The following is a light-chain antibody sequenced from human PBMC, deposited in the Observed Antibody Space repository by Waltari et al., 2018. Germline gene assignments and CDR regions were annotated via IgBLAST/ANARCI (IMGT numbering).Light chain of an antibody. Sequence: QSVLTQSPSVSAAPGQMVTISCSGSSSNLGSTYVSWYQQLPGTAPKLLIYDTNNRPSGSPDRFAGSKSGTSATLVITGLQTGDEADYYCGTWDSSVSAGVFGGGTRLTVL. J-gene: IGLJ3*02. CDR1: SSNLGSTY. V-gene: IGLV1-51*01. CDR2: DTN. CDR3: GTWDSSVSAGV.